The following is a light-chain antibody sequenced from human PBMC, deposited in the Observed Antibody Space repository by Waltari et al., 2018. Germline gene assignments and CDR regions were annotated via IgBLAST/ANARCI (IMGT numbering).Light chain of an antibody. CDR2: GAS. CDR1: HNINNF. Sequence: DIQMTQSPSSLSASIGDRVTIPCRANHNINNFLSWYQQKVGKAPKLLIYGASTLLPGVPSRFTGSGSGTDYALTITSLQAEDVATYYCQEGSSVRPTFGQGTKVEVK. J-gene: IGKJ1*01. V-gene: IGKV1-39*01. CDR3: QEGSSVRPT.